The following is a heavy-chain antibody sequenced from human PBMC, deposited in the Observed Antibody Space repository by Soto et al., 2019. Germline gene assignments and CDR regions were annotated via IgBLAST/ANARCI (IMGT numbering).Heavy chain of an antibody. CDR1: GGSINNDY. V-gene: IGHV4-59*01. CDR2: IYYSGST. J-gene: IGHJ5*02. Sequence: VQLQESGPGLVKPSETLSLTCTVSGGSINNDYWSWIRQAPGKGLEWIGYIYYSGSTTYNPSLKSRLTRSVDMSKTQFSLKMTSVTAADTAVYYCARVPGSSWGNWFDPWGQGTLVTVSS. D-gene: IGHD6-13*01. CDR3: ARVPGSSWGNWFDP.